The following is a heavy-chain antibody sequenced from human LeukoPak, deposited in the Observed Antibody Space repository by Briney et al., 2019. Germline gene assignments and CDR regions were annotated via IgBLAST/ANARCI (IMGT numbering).Heavy chain of an antibody. CDR2: IYATGST. CDR1: GGSISSYY. J-gene: IGHJ5*02. D-gene: IGHD3-10*01. V-gene: IGHV4-4*09. CDR3: ARHGSVRSPLGP. Sequence: PSETLSLTCTVSGGSISSYYWSWIRQPPGKGLEWIGYIYATGSTNYNPSLKSRVTISVDTSKNQFPLNLRSVTAADTAVYYCARHGSVRSPLGPWGQGTLVFVSS.